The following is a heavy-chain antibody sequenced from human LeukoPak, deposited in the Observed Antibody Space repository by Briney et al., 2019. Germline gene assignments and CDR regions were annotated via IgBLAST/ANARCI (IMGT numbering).Heavy chain of an antibody. CDR3: ARQRGTTGTDKDKYYYYGMDV. Sequence: PSGTLSLTCTVSGGSISSYYWSWTRQPPGKGLEWIGYIYYSGSTNYNPSLKSRVTISVDTSKNQFSLKLSSVTAADTAVYYCARQRGTTGTDKDKYYYYGMDVWGQGTTVTVSS. CDR2: IYYSGST. D-gene: IGHD1-1*01. J-gene: IGHJ6*02. V-gene: IGHV4-59*08. CDR1: GGSISSYY.